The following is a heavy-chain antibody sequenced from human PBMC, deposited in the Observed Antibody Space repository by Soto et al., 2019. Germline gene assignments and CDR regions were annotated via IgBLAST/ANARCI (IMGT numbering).Heavy chain of an antibody. CDR1: GYTFTGYY. J-gene: IGHJ6*02. V-gene: IGHV1-2*04. D-gene: IGHD3-10*01. Sequence: QVQLVQSGAEVKKPGASVTVSCKASGYTFTGYYMHWVRQAPGQGLEWMGWINPNSGGTNYAQKFQGWVTMTRDTSISTAYMELSRLRSDDTAVYYCARALLLGYYYYGMDVWGQGTTVTVSS. CDR2: INPNSGGT. CDR3: ARALLLGYYYYGMDV.